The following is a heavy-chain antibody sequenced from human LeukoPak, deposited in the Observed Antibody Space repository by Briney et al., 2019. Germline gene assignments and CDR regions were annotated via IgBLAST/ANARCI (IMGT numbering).Heavy chain of an antibody. CDR1: GGSISGSSYY. Sequence: SETLSLTCTVSGGSISGSSYYWGWIRQPPGKGLEWIGSIYYSGSTYYNPSLKSRVTISVDTSKNQFSLKLNSVTATDTAVYYCARFHYYDSSGSDYWGQGTLVTVSS. CDR2: IYYSGST. D-gene: IGHD3-22*01. V-gene: IGHV4-39*01. J-gene: IGHJ4*02. CDR3: ARFHYYDSSGSDY.